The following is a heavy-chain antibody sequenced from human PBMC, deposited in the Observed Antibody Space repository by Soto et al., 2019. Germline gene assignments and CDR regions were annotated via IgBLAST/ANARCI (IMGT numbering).Heavy chain of an antibody. V-gene: IGHV3-21*01. J-gene: IGHJ4*02. CDR2: ISAGSAYM. CDR3: ARVDDFWTLDY. Sequence: EVQLVESGGGLVKPGGSLRLSCAASGFTFSTYIMNWVRQAPGKGLEWVSSISAGSAYMFYADSVKGRLTISRDNAKNSLYLQMSSLRAEDTAVYYCARVDDFWTLDYWGQGTLVTVSS. CDR1: GFTFSTYI. D-gene: IGHD3-3*01.